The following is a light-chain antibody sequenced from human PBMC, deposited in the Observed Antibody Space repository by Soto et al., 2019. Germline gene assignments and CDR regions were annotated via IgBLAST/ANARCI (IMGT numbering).Light chain of an antibody. CDR1: QDISNY. J-gene: IGKJ5*01. CDR2: DAS. CDR3: QQYDNLPIT. Sequence: DIQMTQSPSSLSESVGDRVTITCPASQDISNYLNWYQQKPGKAPKLLIYDASNLETGVPSRFSGSGSGTDFTFTISSLQPEDIATYYCQQYDNLPITFGQGTRLEIK. V-gene: IGKV1-33*01.